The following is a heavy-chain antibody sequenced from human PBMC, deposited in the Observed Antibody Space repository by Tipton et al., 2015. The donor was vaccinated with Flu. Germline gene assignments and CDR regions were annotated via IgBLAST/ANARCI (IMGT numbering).Heavy chain of an antibody. D-gene: IGHD6-13*01. J-gene: IGHJ2*01. Sequence: TCTVSGGSISSYYWSWIRQPPGKGLEWIGYIYYSGSTNYNPSLKSRVTISVDTSKNQFSLKLSSVTAADTAVYYCARSLAAALPNWYFDLWGRGTLVTVSS. CDR3: ARSLAAALPNWYFDL. CDR2: IYYSGST. CDR1: GGSISSYY. V-gene: IGHV4-59*01.